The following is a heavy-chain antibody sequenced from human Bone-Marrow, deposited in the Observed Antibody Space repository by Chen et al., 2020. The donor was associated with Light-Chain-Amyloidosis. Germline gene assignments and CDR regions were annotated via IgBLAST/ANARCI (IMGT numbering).Heavy chain of an antibody. J-gene: IGHJ6*02. CDR2: IYSTGGT. V-gene: IGHV4-4*07. D-gene: IGHD3-10*01. CDR3: ASSLVRGAFYGLDV. Sequence: QLQESGPGLVQPSETLSLTCSVSGDSIENHYWTWIRQPAGGGLEWIGRIYSTGGTYFNPSLESRLSMSVDTSKKQFSLNLASITAAYTAVYYCASSLVRGAFYGLDVWGQGTAVIVSS. CDR1: GDSIENHY.